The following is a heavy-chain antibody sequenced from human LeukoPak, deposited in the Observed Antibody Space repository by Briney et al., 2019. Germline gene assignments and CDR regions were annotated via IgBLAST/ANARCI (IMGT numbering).Heavy chain of an antibody. Sequence: GRSLRPSCAASGFTLSSQWMSCVRQPAGNGLGWVANIKQDGSEKKYVDSVKGRFSISRDNAKNSPYLQMNSLRAEDTALYYCARVEGVVVPAAPFDYWGQGNLGTGSS. CDR2: IKQDGSEK. CDR3: ARVEGVVVPAAPFDY. J-gene: IGHJ4*02. CDR1: GFTLSSQW. V-gene: IGHV3-7*03. D-gene: IGHD2-2*01.